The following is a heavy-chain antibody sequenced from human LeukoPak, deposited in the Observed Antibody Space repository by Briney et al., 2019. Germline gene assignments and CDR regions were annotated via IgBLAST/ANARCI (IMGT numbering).Heavy chain of an antibody. J-gene: IGHJ4*02. Sequence: GESLKSSCKGAGYSITNYWIGWVRQTPRKDREWWGINYPGDSDTRYSPSFQGQVTISADKSFSTAYLQWSSLKASDSAIYYCARGMTSFDYWAQGTLVTVSS. CDR1: GYSITNYW. CDR3: ARGMTSFDY. D-gene: IGHD1-14*01. CDR2: NYPGDSDT. V-gene: IGHV5-51*01.